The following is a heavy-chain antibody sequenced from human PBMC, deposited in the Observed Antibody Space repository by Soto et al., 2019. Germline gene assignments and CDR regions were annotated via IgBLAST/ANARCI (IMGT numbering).Heavy chain of an antibody. Sequence: GGSLRLSCAASGFTFSSYGMHWVRQAPGKGLEWVAVIWYDGSNKYYADSVKGRFTISRDNSKNTLYLQMNSLRAEDTAVYYCARGEWVATRAIDYWGQGTLVTVSS. CDR3: ARGEWVATRAIDY. J-gene: IGHJ4*02. CDR2: IWYDGSNK. D-gene: IGHD5-12*01. CDR1: GFTFSSYG. V-gene: IGHV3-33*01.